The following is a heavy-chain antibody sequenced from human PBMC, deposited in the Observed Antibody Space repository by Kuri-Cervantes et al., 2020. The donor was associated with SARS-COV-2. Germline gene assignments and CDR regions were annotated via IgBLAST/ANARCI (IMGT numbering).Heavy chain of an antibody. Sequence: GSLRLSCTVPGGSISSYYWSWIRQPPGKGLEWIGYIHYSGNTNYNPSLKSRVTISVDTSKNQFSLKLSSVTAADTAVYYCASYPLWLRGFVYWGQGTLVTVSS. J-gene: IGHJ4*02. V-gene: IGHV4-59*01. CDR1: GGSISSYY. D-gene: IGHD5-18*01. CDR3: ASYPLWLRGFVY. CDR2: IHYSGNT.